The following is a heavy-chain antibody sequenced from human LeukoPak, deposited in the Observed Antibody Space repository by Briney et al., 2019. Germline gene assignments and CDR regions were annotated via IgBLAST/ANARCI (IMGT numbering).Heavy chain of an antibody. D-gene: IGHD2-15*01. V-gene: IGHV4-39*07. CDR2: FYYSGST. Sequence: SETLSLTCTVSGGSITSSSYYWGWIRQPPGKGLQWIGSFYYSGSTYYNPSLKSRVTISVDTSKNQFSLKLSSVTAADTAVYYCARVPGVAGAFDIWGQGTMVTVSS. J-gene: IGHJ3*02. CDR3: ARVPGVAGAFDI. CDR1: GGSITSSSYY.